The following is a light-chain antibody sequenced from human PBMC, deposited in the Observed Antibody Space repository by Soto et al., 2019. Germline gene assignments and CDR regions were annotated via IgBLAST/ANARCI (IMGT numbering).Light chain of an antibody. V-gene: IGKV3-15*01. Sequence: QSVATNVAWYQQTPGQAPRLLIYDASARVTCMPDRFSGSGFGTEFTLTITSLQSEDCALYDCLLYKNWPPPCTLGPGTKVDI. CDR3: LLYKNWPPPCT. CDR2: DAS. CDR1: QSVATN. J-gene: IGKJ1*01.